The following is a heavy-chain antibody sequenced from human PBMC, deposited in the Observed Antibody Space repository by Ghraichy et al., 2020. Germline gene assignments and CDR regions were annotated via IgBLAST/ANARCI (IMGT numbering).Heavy chain of an antibody. V-gene: IGHV4-31*03. CDR3: ARVKGGYDSNFDY. J-gene: IGHJ4*02. CDR1: GGSISSGGYY. CDR2: IYYSGST. D-gene: IGHD5-12*01. Sequence: SETLSLTCTVSGGSISSGGYYWSWIRQHPGKGLEWIGYIYYSGSTYYNPSLKSRVTISVDTSKNQFSLKLSSVTAADTAVYYCARVKGGYDSNFDYWGQGTLVTVSS.